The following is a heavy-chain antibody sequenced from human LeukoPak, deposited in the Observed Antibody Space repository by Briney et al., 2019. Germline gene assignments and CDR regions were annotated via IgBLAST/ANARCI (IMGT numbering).Heavy chain of an antibody. CDR3: ARTRVGYCSGGSCYEERNYYYYYMDV. Sequence: SGPALVKPTQTLTLTCTFSGFSLSTSGMCVTWIRQPPGKALEWLARIDWDDDEYYSTSLKTRLTISKDTSKNQVVLTMTNMDPVDTATYYCARTRVGYCSGGSCYEERNYYYYYMDVWGKGTTVTVSS. CDR1: GFSLSTSGMC. CDR2: IDWDDDE. J-gene: IGHJ6*03. V-gene: IGHV2-70*11. D-gene: IGHD2-15*01.